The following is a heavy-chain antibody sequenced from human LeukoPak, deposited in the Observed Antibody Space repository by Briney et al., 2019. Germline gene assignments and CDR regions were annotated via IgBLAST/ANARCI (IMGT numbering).Heavy chain of an antibody. Sequence: PGGSLRLSCAASGFTFSSYSMNWVRQAPGKGLEWVSSISSSSSYIYYADPVKGRFTNSRDNAKNSLYLQMNSLRAEDTAVYYCARDRATIFGVVIPDYYFDYWGQGTLVTVSS. CDR1: GFTFSSYS. CDR3: ARDRATIFGVVIPDYYFDY. CDR2: ISSSSSYI. J-gene: IGHJ4*02. D-gene: IGHD3-3*01. V-gene: IGHV3-21*01.